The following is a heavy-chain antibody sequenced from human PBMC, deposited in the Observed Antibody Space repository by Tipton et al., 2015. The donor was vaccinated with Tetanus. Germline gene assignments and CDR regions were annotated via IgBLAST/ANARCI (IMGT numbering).Heavy chain of an antibody. CDR3: AKGPAVRVVVPAATYYFDY. Sequence: SLRLSCAASGFTFSGYAMSWVRQAPGKGLEWVSVISGSGVSTYYADSVKGRFTISRDNSKNTLYLQMKSLRAEDTAVYYCAKGPAVRVVVPAATYYFDYWGQGTLVTVSS. J-gene: IGHJ4*02. D-gene: IGHD2-2*01. V-gene: IGHV3-23*01. CDR2: ISGSGVST. CDR1: GFTFSGYA.